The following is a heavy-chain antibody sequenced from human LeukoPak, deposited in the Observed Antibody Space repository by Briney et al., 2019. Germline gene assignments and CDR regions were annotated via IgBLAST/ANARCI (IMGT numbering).Heavy chain of an antibody. V-gene: IGHV3-30*18. D-gene: IGHD5-12*01. Sequence: GGSLRLSCAASGFTFSSYGMHWVRQAPGKGLEWVAVISYDGSNKYYADSVKGRFTISRDNSKNTLYLQMNSLRAEDTAVYHCAKAYFLYSGYGGDYFDYWGQGTLVTVSS. CDR2: ISYDGSNK. CDR1: GFTFSSYG. J-gene: IGHJ4*02. CDR3: AKAYFLYSGYGGDYFDY.